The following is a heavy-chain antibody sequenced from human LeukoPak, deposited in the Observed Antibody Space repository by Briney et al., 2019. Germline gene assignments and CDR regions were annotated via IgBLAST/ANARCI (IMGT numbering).Heavy chain of an antibody. V-gene: IGHV1-18*01. J-gene: IGHJ4*02. CDR2: INAYNGNT. Sequence: ASVKVSCKASGYTFSNYVISWVRQAPGQGLEWMGWINAYNGNTNYAQKVQGRVTMTTDTSTSTAYMELRSLRSDDTAVYFCSRSPGVDIPTGGRILDHWGQGTLVTVSS. CDR3: SRSPGVDIPTGGRILDH. CDR1: GYTFSNYV. D-gene: IGHD1-14*01.